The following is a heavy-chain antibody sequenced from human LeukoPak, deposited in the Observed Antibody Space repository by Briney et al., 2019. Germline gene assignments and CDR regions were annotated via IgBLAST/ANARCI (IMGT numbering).Heavy chain of an antibody. Sequence: ASVKVSCKASGGTFSSHTISWVRQAPGQGLEWMGRIIPILGIANYAQKFQGRVTITAGKSTSTAYMELSSLRSEDTAVYYCARDPPMWNSSSSVDYWGQGTLVTVSS. CDR2: IIPILGIA. V-gene: IGHV1-69*04. J-gene: IGHJ4*02. CDR1: GGTFSSHT. D-gene: IGHD6-6*01. CDR3: ARDPPMWNSSSSVDY.